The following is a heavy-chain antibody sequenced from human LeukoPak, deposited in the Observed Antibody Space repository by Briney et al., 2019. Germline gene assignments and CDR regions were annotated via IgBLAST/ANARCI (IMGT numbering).Heavy chain of an antibody. D-gene: IGHD3-9*01. V-gene: IGHV3-74*03. CDR3: ASLGTLVP. Sequence: GGSLRLSCAASGFTFSTYLMHWVRQAPGKGLVWVSRINTDGSITTYADSVKGRFTISRDNAKNTLYLQMNSLRGEDTAVYYCASLGTLVPWGQGTLVTVSS. CDR1: GFTFSTYL. CDR2: INTDGSIT. J-gene: IGHJ5*02.